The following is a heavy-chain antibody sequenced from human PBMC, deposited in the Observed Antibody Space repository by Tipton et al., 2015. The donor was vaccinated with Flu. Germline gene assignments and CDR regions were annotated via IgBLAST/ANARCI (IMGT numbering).Heavy chain of an antibody. J-gene: IGHJ4*02. CDR3: ARVRRNTYYSGSGEGHFDY. CDR2: IYTGGST. D-gene: IGHD3-10*01. V-gene: IGHV4-4*07. CDR1: GDYITSYY. Sequence: TLSLTCTVSGDYITSYYWSWIRQPAGKGLEWIGRIYTGGSTNYNPSLKSRVTMSVDTSKSQLSLNLTSVTAADTAVYYCARVRRNTYYSGSGEGHFDYWGQGTLVTVSS.